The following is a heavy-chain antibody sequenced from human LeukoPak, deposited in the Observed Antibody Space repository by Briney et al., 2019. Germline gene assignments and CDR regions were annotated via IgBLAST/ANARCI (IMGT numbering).Heavy chain of an antibody. CDR1: GGSISSYY. CDR3: AGLHPRNTVDF. J-gene: IGHJ4*02. CDR2: ISDIGSI. V-gene: IGHV4-59*08. Sequence: SETPSLTCTVSGGSISSYYWSWIRQSPGKGLEWIAYISDIGSINYNPSLKSRVTISLDTSKNQLSLKLSSVTAADTAVYYCAGLHPRNTVDFWGQGTLVTVSS. D-gene: IGHD2/OR15-2a*01.